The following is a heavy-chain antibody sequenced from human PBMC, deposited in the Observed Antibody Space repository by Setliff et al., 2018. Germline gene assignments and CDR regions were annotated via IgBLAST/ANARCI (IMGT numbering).Heavy chain of an antibody. D-gene: IGHD3-22*01. Sequence: GGSLRLSCAASGFTFSRYWMNWVRQAPGKGLEWVSYISSSGSTIYYADSVKGRFTISRDNAKKSLYLQMNSLRAEDTAVYYCARDATYYYDTSGHYSDYFDYWAQGTLVTVSS. CDR1: GFTFSRYW. CDR3: ARDATYYYDTSGHYSDYFDY. J-gene: IGHJ4*02. V-gene: IGHV3-48*03. CDR2: ISSSGSTI.